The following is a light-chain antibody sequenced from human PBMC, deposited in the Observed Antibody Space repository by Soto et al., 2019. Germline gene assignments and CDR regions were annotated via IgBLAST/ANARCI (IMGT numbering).Light chain of an antibody. Sequence: EIVLTQSPATLSLSPGERATLSCRASQSVSSYLAWYQQKPGQAPRLLIYGASNRATGIPARFSGSGSGTDFTPTISSLEHEDFAVYYCQHRGKWPRTFGQGTKLEIK. CDR1: QSVSSY. CDR3: QHRGKWPRT. CDR2: GAS. V-gene: IGKV3-11*01. J-gene: IGKJ2*01.